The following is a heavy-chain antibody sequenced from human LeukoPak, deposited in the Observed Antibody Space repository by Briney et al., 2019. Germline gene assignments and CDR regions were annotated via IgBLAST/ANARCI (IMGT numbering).Heavy chain of an antibody. CDR3: ARDTHHDYGDYAPDY. J-gene: IGHJ4*02. V-gene: IGHV1-69*01. CDR2: IIPIFHTS. CDR1: GGIFSTYG. Sequence: SVKVSCKASGGIFSTYGFHWVRQAPGQGLEWLGGIIPIFHTSHYARKFQDRVMISADESTSTVYMELSSLRSEDTAVYYCARDTHHDYGDYAPDYWGQGTLVTVSS. D-gene: IGHD4-17*01.